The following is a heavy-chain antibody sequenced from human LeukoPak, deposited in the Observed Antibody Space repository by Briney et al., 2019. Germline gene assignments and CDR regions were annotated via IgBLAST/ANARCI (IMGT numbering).Heavy chain of an antibody. J-gene: IGHJ4*02. V-gene: IGHV1-2*02. CDR3: ARFTPGYSSGSFDY. D-gene: IGHD6-19*01. Sequence: ASVTVSCKASGYTFTGYYMHWVRQAPGQGLEWMGWINPNSGGTNYAQKFQGRVTMTRDTSISTAYMELSRLRSDDTAVYYCARFTPGYSSGSFDYWGQGTLVTVSS. CDR2: INPNSGGT. CDR1: GYTFTGYY.